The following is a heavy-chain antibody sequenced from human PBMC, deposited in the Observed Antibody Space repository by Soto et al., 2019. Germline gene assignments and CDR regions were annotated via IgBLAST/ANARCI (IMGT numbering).Heavy chain of an antibody. CDR2: TYYRSKWYY. J-gene: IGHJ3*02. Sequence: QVQLQQSGPGLVKPSQTLSLTCAISGDSVSSNSAAWNWIRQSPSRGLEWLGRTYYRSKWYYDCAVSVKSRITINPDTSKNLFSLLLNSVAPEDTVVYYCARDLAYSRRGAGAFDIWGQGTMVTVSS. V-gene: IGHV6-1*01. CDR1: GDSVSSNSAA. CDR3: ARDLAYSRRGAGAFDI. D-gene: IGHD6-13*01.